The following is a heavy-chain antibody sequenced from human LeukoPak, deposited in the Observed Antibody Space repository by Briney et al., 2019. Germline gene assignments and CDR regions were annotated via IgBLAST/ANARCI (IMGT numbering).Heavy chain of an antibody. V-gene: IGHV4-59*01. CDR3: ARYVWGSYPTFEDY. CDR1: GGSISSYY. CDR2: IYYSGST. Sequence: SETLSLTXAVSGGSISSYYWSWIRQPPGKGLEWIAYIYYSGSTHHNPSLKSRVTISVDTSKNQFSLKLSSVTAADTAVYYCARYVWGSYPTFEDYWGQGTLVTVSS. J-gene: IGHJ4*02. D-gene: IGHD3-16*02.